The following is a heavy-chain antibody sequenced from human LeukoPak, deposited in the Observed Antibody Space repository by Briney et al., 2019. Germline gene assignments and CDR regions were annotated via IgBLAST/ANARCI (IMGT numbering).Heavy chain of an antibody. J-gene: IGHJ4*02. CDR1: GGTFSSYA. D-gene: IGHD1-26*01. Sequence: GASVKVSCKASGGTFSSYAISWVRQAPGQGLEWMGGIIPIFGTANYAQKFQGRVTMTRDTSISTAYMELSRLRSDDTAVYYCARLGYSGGRDWGQGTLVTVSS. CDR3: ARLGYSGGRD. CDR2: IIPIFGTA. V-gene: IGHV1-69*05.